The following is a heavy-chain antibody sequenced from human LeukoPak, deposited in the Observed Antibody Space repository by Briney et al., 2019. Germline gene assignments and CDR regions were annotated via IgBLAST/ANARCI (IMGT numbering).Heavy chain of an antibody. CDR1: GGSISSYY. D-gene: IGHD3-9*01. CDR2: IYYSGST. V-gene: IGHV4-59*01. Sequence: PSETLSLTCTVSGGSISSYYWSWIRQPPGKGLEWIGYIYYSGSTNYNPSLKSRVTISVDTSKNQFSLKLSSVTAADTAGYYCARGLRYFDWLGSFDPWGQGTLVTVSS. J-gene: IGHJ5*02. CDR3: ARGLRYFDWLGSFDP.